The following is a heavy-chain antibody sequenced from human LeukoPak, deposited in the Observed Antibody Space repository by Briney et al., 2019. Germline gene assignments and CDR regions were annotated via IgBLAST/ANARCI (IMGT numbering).Heavy chain of an antibody. CDR1: GFTFSSYE. V-gene: IGHV3-48*03. Sequence: PGGSLRLSCAASGFTFSSYEMNWVRQAPGKGLEWVSYISSSGSTIYYADSVKGRFTISRDNAKNSLYLQMNSLRAEDTAVYYCARGLMMGAKYYGSGREVDYWGQGTPVTVSS. D-gene: IGHD3-10*01. J-gene: IGHJ4*02. CDR3: ARGLMMGAKYYGSGREVDY. CDR2: ISSSGSTI.